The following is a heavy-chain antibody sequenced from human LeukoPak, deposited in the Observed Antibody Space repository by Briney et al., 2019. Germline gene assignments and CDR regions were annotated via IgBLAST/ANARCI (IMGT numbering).Heavy chain of an antibody. V-gene: IGHV1-69*13. D-gene: IGHD6-13*01. CDR3: ASPTPATGHGSFQH. Sequence: SVKVSCKASGYTFTSYYMHWVRQAPGQGLEWMGGIIPKFGTANYAQKFQDRVTITADASTSTAYMELSSLRSEDTAVYYCASPTPATGHGSFQHWGQGTLVTVSS. J-gene: IGHJ1*01. CDR1: GYTFTSYY. CDR2: IIPKFGTA.